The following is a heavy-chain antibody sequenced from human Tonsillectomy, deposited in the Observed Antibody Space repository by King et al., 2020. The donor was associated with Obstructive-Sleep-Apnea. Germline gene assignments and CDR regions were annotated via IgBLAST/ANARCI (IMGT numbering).Heavy chain of an antibody. Sequence: VQLVESGGGLVQPGRSLRLSCATSGITFNTSAMHRVRQAPGKGLEWVSGISWSRGNVGYAASVKGRFIISKDDTKNSLFLQMNGLRTEDTALYFCTIDMFYWGQGTLVTVSS. CDR2: ISWSRGNV. J-gene: IGHJ4*02. CDR3: TIDMFY. D-gene: IGHD3-10*02. CDR1: GITFNTSA. V-gene: IGHV3-9*01.